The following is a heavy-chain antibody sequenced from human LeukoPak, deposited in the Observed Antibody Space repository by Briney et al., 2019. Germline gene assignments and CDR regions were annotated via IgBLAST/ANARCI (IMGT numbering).Heavy chain of an antibody. CDR3: AKEKGATVEFDY. CDR2: ISGSGGST. V-gene: IGHV3-23*01. Sequence: GGSLRLSCAASGFTFISYAMSWVRQAPGKGLDWVSAISGSGGSTYYADSVKGRFTISRDNSKNTLYLQMNSLRAEDTAVYYCAKEKGATVEFDYWGQGTLVTVSS. J-gene: IGHJ4*02. CDR1: GFTFISYA. D-gene: IGHD4-23*01.